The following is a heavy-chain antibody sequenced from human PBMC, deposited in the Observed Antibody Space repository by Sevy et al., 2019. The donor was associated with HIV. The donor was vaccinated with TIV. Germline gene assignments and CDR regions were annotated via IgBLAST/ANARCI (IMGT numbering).Heavy chain of an antibody. J-gene: IGHJ6*03. CDR3: TRDLYGSGDGYYYYMDV. V-gene: IGHV3-49*03. Sequence: GGSLRLSCTASGFTFGDYAMSWFRQAPGKGLEWVGFIRSKAYGGTTEYAASVKGRFTISRDDSKSIAYLQMNSLKTEDTAVYYCTRDLYGSGDGYYYYMDVWGKWTTVTVSS. CDR1: GFTFGDYA. CDR2: IRSKAYGGTT. D-gene: IGHD3-10*01.